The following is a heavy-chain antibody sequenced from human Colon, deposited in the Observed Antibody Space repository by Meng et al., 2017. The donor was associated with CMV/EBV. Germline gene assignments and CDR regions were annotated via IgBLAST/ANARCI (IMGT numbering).Heavy chain of an antibody. D-gene: IGHD3-16*01. CDR3: ANGATFYFES. CDR2: VSRDGGST. J-gene: IGHJ4*02. CDR1: GFNFSNYV. Sequence: RSCAASGFNFSNYVIRWVRQAPGKGLEWVSTVSRDGGSTYYADSMRGRLTISRDNSKNTVSLLMSNLRVEDTAMYYCANGATFYFESWGQGTLVTVSS. V-gene: IGHV3-23*01.